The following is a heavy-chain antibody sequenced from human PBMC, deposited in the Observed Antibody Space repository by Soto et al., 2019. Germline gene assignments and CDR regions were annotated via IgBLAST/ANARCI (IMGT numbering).Heavy chain of an antibody. D-gene: IGHD3-3*01. CDR2: ISYDGSNK. V-gene: IGHV3-30*18. CDR3: AKDSGCIYDFWSGYGIDY. CDR1: GFTFSSYG. Sequence: GGSLRLSCAASGFTFSSYGMHWVRQAPGKGLEWVAVISYDGSNKYYADSVKGRFTISRDNSKNTLYLQMNSLRAEDTAVYYCAKDSGCIYDFWSGYGIDYWGQGTLVTVSS. J-gene: IGHJ4*02.